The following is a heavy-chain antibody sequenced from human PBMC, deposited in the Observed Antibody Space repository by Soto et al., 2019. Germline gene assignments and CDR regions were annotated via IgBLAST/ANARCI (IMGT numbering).Heavy chain of an antibody. V-gene: IGHV1-18*01. J-gene: IGHJ4*02. CDR2: ISAYNGNT. CDR3: ARASDDYDSSGGQDY. Sequence: QVQLAQSGAEVKKPGASVKVSCKASGYTFTSYGISWVRQAPGQGLEWMGWISAYNGNTNYAQKLQGRVTMTTDTSTSTAYMELRSLRSDDTAVYYCARASDDYDSSGGQDYWGQGTLVTVSS. CDR1: GYTFTSYG. D-gene: IGHD3-22*01.